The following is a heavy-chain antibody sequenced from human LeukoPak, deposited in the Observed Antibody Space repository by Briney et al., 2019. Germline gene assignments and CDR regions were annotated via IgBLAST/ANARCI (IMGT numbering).Heavy chain of an antibody. D-gene: IGHD6-13*01. CDR2: VSTNGDVT. Sequence: PGGSLRLSCVASGLTFNSHSMSWVRQAPGMGLEWVSVVSTNGDVTFYADSVKGRFTISKDNSKNTVYLQMSSLRVDDTAVYYCAKAASSSWPSYYYGMDVWGQGTTVTVSS. CDR3: AKAASSSWPSYYYGMDV. V-gene: IGHV3-23*01. J-gene: IGHJ6*02. CDR1: GLTFNSHS.